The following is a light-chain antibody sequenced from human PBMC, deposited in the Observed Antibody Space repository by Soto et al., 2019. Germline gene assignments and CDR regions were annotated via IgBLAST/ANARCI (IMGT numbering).Light chain of an antibody. V-gene: IGKV1-27*01. CDR1: QAISNY. CDR2: AAS. CDR3: QKYHSAPWT. J-gene: IGKJ1*01. Sequence: DIPMTQSPSSLSASVGDRVTLTCRASQAISNYLAWYQQRPGKAPTLLIYAASTLQSGVPSRFSGSGYGTDFTLTISSLQPEDVATYYCQKYHSAPWTFGQGTKVEIK.